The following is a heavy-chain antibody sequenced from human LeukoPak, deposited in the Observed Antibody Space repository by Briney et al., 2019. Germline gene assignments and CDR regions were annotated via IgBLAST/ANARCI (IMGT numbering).Heavy chain of an antibody. Sequence: GGSLRLSCAASGFTFSSYGMHWVRQAPGKGLEWMAFIRYDGSNKYYADSVKGRFTVSRDNSKNTLYLQMNSLRAEDTAVYYCAKSPRYCSSTSCSHALYYFDYWGQGTLVTVSS. D-gene: IGHD2-2*01. V-gene: IGHV3-30*02. CDR1: GFTFSSYG. CDR2: IRYDGSNK. CDR3: AKSPRYCSSTSCSHALYYFDY. J-gene: IGHJ4*02.